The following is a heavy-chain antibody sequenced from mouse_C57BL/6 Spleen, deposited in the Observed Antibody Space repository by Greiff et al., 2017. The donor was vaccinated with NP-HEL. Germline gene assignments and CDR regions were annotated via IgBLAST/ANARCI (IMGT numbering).Heavy chain of an antibody. J-gene: IGHJ3*01. CDR1: GFNIKDDY. D-gene: IGHD1-1*01. CDR3: TTNYYGSGAY. CDR2: IDPENGDT. Sequence: VQLQQSGAELVRPGASVKLSCTASGFNIKDDYMHWVKQRPEQGLEWIGWIDPENGDTEYASKFQGKATITADTSSNTAYLQRSSLTSEDTAVYYCTTNYYGSGAYWGQGTLVTVSA. V-gene: IGHV14-4*01.